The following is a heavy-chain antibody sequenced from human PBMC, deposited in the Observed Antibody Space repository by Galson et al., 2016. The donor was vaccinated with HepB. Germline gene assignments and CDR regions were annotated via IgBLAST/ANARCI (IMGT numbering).Heavy chain of an antibody. Sequence: SLRLSCAASGFSFSSYAMSWVRRAPGKGLEWVSTITGRGTSTYYADSVEGRFTISRDNSKSTLYLQMNGLRAEDTAVYYCAKDPQWTTSSRGAFDVWGQGTMLTVIS. CDR2: ITGRGTST. CDR3: AKDPQWTTSSRGAFDV. D-gene: IGHD6-6*01. CDR1: GFSFSSYA. V-gene: IGHV3-23*01. J-gene: IGHJ3*01.